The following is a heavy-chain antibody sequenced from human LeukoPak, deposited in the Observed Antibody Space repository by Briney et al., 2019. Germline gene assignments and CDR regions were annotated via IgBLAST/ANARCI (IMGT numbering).Heavy chain of an antibody. CDR1: GGTFSSYA. J-gene: IGHJ5*02. Sequence: ASVKVSCKASGGTFSSYAISWVRQAPGQGLEWMGWINPNSGGTNYAQKFQGRVTMTRDTSISTAYMELSRLRSDDTAVYYCARGGYYDILTGGNWFDPWGQGTLVTVSS. D-gene: IGHD3-9*01. CDR2: INPNSGGT. CDR3: ARGGYYDILTGGNWFDP. V-gene: IGHV1-2*02.